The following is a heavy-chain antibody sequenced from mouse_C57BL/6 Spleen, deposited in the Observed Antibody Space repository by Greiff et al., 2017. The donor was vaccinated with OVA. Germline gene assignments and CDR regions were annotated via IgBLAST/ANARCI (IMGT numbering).Heavy chain of an antibody. J-gene: IGHJ3*01. CDR3: ARGSGYGTWFAY. D-gene: IGHD3-2*02. CDR2: ISSGSSTT. CDR1: GFTFSDYG. Sequence: EVKLVESGGGLVKPGGSLKLSCAASGFTFSDYGMHWVRQAPEKGLGWVAYISSGSSTTTYADTVKGGFTFSRDNAKNTLFLQMTSLRSEDTAMYYCARGSGYGTWFAYWGQGTLVTVSA. V-gene: IGHV5-17*01.